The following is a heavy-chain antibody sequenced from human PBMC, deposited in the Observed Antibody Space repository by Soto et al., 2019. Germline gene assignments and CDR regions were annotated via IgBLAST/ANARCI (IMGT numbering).Heavy chain of an antibody. V-gene: IGHV1-69*06. CDR3: ASTSSGPRDYYYGMDV. J-gene: IGHJ6*02. D-gene: IGHD3-22*01. CDR1: GGTFSSYA. Sequence: SVKVSCKASGGTFSSYAISWVRQAPGQGLEWMGGIIPIFGTANYAQKFQGRVTITADKSTSTAYMELSSLRSEDTAVYYCASTSSGPRDYYYGMDVWGQGTTVTVSS. CDR2: IIPIFGTA.